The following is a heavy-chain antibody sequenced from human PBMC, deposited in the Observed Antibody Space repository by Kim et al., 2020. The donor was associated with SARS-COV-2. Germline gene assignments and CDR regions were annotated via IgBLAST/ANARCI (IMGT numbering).Heavy chain of an antibody. CDR3: AKALYSRGKNTLDA. CDR2: ITFNGGE. Sequence: GGSLRLSCSASGFIFSDYAMYWARQAPGKGLEYVSSITFNGGEQMYADSAKGRFTISRDDSRNTLYLHLTNLRPEDTAVYYCAKALYSRGKNTLDAWGRGTTVGVSS. J-gene: IGHJ3*01. CDR1: GFIFSDYA. V-gene: IGHV3-64D*06. D-gene: IGHD5-12*01.